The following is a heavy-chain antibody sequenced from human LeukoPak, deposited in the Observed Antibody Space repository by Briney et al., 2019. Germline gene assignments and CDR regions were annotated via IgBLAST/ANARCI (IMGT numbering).Heavy chain of an antibody. CDR2: IISDGGRT. Sequence: PGGSLRLSCAASGFTFSSYAVHWVRQAPGKGLEYVSAIISDGGRTYYANSVKGRFTISRDNSKNTLYLQMGSLRAEDMAVYYCARSRGLDVHYYYYMDVWGKGTTVTVSS. D-gene: IGHD3-10*01. J-gene: IGHJ6*03. CDR3: ARSRGLDVHYYYYMDV. CDR1: GFTFSSYA. V-gene: IGHV3-64*01.